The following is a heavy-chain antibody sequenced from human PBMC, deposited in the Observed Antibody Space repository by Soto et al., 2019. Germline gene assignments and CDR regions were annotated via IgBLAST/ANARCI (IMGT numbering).Heavy chain of an antibody. V-gene: IGHV3-30*18. Sequence: PGGALRLTCAASGFTVSSYGMHWVRQGPGKGLEWVAVISYDGSNKYYADSVKGRFTISRDNSKNTLYLQMNSLRAEDTAVYYCAKDEGVSGYDFYFYYCKGVCGEVPTFPVSS. CDR3: AKDEGVSGYDFYFYYCKGV. CDR1: GFTVSSYG. J-gene: IGHJ6*02. D-gene: IGHD5-12*01. CDR2: ISYDGSNK.